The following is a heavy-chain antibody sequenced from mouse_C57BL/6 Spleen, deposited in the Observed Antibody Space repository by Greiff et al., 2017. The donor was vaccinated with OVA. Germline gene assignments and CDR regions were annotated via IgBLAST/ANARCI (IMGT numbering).Heavy chain of an antibody. CDR1: GYSITSGYY. CDR3: AIYDGYSYWYFDV. J-gene: IGHJ1*03. Sequence: ESGPGLVKPSQSLSLTCSVTGYSITSGYYWNWIRQFPENKLEWMGYISYDGSNNYNPSLKNRISITRDTSKNQFFLKLNSVTTEDTATYYCAIYDGYSYWYFDVWGTGTTVTVSS. V-gene: IGHV3-6*01. D-gene: IGHD2-3*01. CDR2: ISYDGSN.